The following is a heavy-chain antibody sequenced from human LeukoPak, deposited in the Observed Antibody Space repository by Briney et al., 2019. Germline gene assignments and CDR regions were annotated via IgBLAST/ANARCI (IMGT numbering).Heavy chain of an antibody. CDR1: GFTFSSYS. D-gene: IGHD3-9*01. V-gene: IGHV3-48*01. CDR3: ARDYTGYFP. J-gene: IGHJ5*02. CDR2: ITRSSSAK. Sequence: PGGSLRLSCVASGFTFSSYSMNWVRQAPGKGLEWVSYITRSSSAKFYADSVKGRFTISRDNAENLLYLQMNSLRAEDTAVYYCARDYTGYFPWGQGTLVIVSS.